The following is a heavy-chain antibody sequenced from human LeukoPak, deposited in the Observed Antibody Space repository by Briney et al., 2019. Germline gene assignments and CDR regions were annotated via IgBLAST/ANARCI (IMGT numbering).Heavy chain of an antibody. D-gene: IGHD3-22*01. Sequence: GGSLRLSCAASGFTFSNYAMNWVRQAPGKGLEWVSGIGAGGTFTYYADSVKGRFTIFRDNSRNTLYLQMNSLRADDTAVYYCARDLSPVVRASPMGYWGQGTLVTVSS. CDR3: ARDLSPVVRASPMGY. CDR1: GFTFSNYA. J-gene: IGHJ4*02. V-gene: IGHV3-23*01. CDR2: IGAGGTFT.